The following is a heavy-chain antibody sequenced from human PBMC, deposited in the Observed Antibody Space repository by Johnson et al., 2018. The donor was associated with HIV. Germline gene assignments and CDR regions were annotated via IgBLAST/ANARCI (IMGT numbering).Heavy chain of an antibody. CDR3: TRDFSSGWYSARVAFDI. CDR2: IRSKAYGGTT. Sequence: VQLVESGGGVVQPGKSLTLSCTTSGFTFGDYAMNWVRQAPGKGLEWVGFIRSKAYGGTTQYAASVKGRFTISRDDSKSIAYLQMNSLKTEDTAVYYCTRDFSSGWYSARVAFDIWGQGTSVTVSS. V-gene: IGHV3-49*04. CDR1: GFTFGDYA. J-gene: IGHJ3*02. D-gene: IGHD6-19*01.